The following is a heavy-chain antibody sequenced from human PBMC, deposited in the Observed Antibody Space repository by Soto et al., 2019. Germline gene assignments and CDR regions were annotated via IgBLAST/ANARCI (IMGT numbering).Heavy chain of an antibody. CDR3: ASLRCLEWFHSYYYYYGMDV. D-gene: IGHD3-3*01. CDR2: IYYSGST. V-gene: IGHV4-39*01. CDR1: GGSISSSSDY. Sequence: KTPNLTCTVSGGSISSSSDYWVWIRQPPGKGLEGIGSIYYSGSTYYNPSLKSRVTISVDTSKNQFYLKLSSVNAADTAVYYCASLRCLEWFHSYYYYYGMDVWGQGTTVT. J-gene: IGHJ6*02.